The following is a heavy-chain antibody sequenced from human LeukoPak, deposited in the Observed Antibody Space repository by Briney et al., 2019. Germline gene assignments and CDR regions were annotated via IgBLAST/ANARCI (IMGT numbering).Heavy chain of an antibody. CDR2: ISSSSSYI. V-gene: IGHV3-21*01. CDR1: GFTFSSYS. J-gene: IGHJ4*02. D-gene: IGHD3-10*01. CDR3: ARAPYHYYGSGSYYNVDY. Sequence: GGSLRLSCVASGFTFSSYSMNWVRQAPGKGLEWVSSISSSSSYIYYADSVKGRFTISRDNAKNSLYLQMNSLRAEDTAVYYCARAPYHYYGSGSYYNVDYWGQGTLVTVSS.